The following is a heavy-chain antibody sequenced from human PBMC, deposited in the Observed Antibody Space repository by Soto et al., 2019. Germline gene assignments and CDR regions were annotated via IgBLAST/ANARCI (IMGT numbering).Heavy chain of an antibody. D-gene: IGHD5-12*01. V-gene: IGHV1-3*01. CDR1: GYTFTSYA. CDR3: ARDQRWLQFGTFDI. Sequence: GASVKVSCKASGYTFTSYAMHWVRQAPGQRLEWMGWINAGNGNTKYSQKFQGRVTITRDTSASTACMELSSLRSEDTAVYYCARDQRWLQFGTFDIWGQGTMVTVSS. J-gene: IGHJ3*02. CDR2: INAGNGNT.